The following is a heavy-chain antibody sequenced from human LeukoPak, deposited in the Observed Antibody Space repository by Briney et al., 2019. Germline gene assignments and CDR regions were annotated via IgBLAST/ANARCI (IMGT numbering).Heavy chain of an antibody. D-gene: IGHD5-18*01. CDR3: AREGTAMVSFDY. Sequence: GGSLRLSCAASGFTFSSYEMDWVRQAPGKGLEWVSYISSGGNTIYYADSVKGRFTISRDNAKNSLYLQMNSLRAEDTAVYYCAREGTAMVSFDYWGQGTLVTVSS. V-gene: IGHV3-48*03. J-gene: IGHJ4*02. CDR2: ISSGGNTI. CDR1: GFTFSSYE.